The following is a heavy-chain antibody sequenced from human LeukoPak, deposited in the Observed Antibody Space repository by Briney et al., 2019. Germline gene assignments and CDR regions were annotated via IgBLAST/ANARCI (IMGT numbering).Heavy chain of an antibody. CDR3: ARDYVWGSYPRGFDY. D-gene: IGHD3-16*02. J-gene: IGHJ4*02. CDR2: IKQDGSEK. CDR1: GFTFSSYW. Sequence: GGSLRLSCAASGFTFSSYWMSWVRQAPGKGLEWVANIKQDGSEKYYVDSVKGRFTISRDNAKNSLYLQMNSLRAEDTAVYYCARDYVWGSYPRGFDYWGQGTLVTVSS. V-gene: IGHV3-7*01.